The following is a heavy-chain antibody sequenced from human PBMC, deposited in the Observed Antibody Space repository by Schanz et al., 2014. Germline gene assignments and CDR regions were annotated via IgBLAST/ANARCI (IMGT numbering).Heavy chain of an antibody. CDR2: ISPNGVTI. Sequence: VQLLESGGGLVQPGGSLRLSCAASGFTFSDYYMSWIRQAPGKGLEWVAHISPNGVTIYYADSVKGRFTISRDNSKNTLYLQMNSLRAEDTAVYYCARPRDGYNEFDYWGQGTLVTVSS. D-gene: IGHD5-12*01. CDR3: ARPRDGYNEFDY. J-gene: IGHJ4*02. CDR1: GFTFSDYY. V-gene: IGHV3-11*04.